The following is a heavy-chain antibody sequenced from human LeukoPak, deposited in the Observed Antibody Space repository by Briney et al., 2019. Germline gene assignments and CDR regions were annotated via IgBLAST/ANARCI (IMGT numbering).Heavy chain of an antibody. CDR2: IYNSGST. V-gene: IGHV4-61*02. Sequence: SETLSLTCTVSGGSISSGSYYGCWIRQPAGKGLEWMWRIYNSGSTNYNPSLKSRVTISIDTSKNQFSLKLISVTAADTAVYCCARLGIAAAGTYYYYMDVWGKGTTVTVSS. CDR1: GGSISSGSYY. J-gene: IGHJ6*03. D-gene: IGHD6-13*01. CDR3: ARLGIAAAGTYYYYMDV.